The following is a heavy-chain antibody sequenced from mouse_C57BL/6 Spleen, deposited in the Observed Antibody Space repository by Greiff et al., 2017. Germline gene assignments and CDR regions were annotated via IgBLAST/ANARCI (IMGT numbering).Heavy chain of an antibody. J-gene: IGHJ3*01. V-gene: IGHV1-22*01. D-gene: IGHD2-4*01. CDR1: GYTFTDYN. CDR2: INPNNGGT. CDR3: ASDYDDGGWFAY. Sequence: VQLQQSGPELVKPGASVKMSCKASGYTFTDYNMHWVKQSHGKSLEWIGYINPNNGGTSYNQKFKGKATLTVNKSSSTAYMELRSLTSEDSAVYYCASDYDDGGWFAYWGQGTLVTVSA.